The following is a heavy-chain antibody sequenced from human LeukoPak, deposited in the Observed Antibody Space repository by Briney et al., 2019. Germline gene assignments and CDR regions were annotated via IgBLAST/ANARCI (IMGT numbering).Heavy chain of an antibody. CDR1: GYTFTDYY. J-gene: IGHJ4*02. Sequence: ASVKVSCKASGYTFTDYYAHWVRQAPGQGLEWMGWVNPNNGGTNYAQKFQGRVTMTTDTSISTAYMELSSLTSDDTAVYYCARVPGGPARDLNYWGQGSLVTASS. V-gene: IGHV1-2*02. CDR3: ARVPGGPARDLNY. CDR2: VNPNNGGT. D-gene: IGHD3-16*01.